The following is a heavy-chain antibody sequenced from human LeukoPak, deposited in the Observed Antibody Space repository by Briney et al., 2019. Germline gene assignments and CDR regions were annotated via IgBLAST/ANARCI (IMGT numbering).Heavy chain of an antibody. Sequence: ASVKVSCKASGYTFTAYYMHWVRQAPGQGLEWMGWINPNSGGTNYAQKFQGRVSMTRDTSLSTAYMELSRLRSDDTAVYYCARVVVEAYYYDSSGSGPFDYWGQGTLVTVSS. J-gene: IGHJ4*02. CDR1: GYTFTAYY. V-gene: IGHV1-2*02. D-gene: IGHD3-22*01. CDR2: INPNSGGT. CDR3: ARVVVEAYYYDSSGSGPFDY.